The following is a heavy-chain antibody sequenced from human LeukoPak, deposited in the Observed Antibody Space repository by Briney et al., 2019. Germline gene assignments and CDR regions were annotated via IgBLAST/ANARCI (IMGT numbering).Heavy chain of an antibody. D-gene: IGHD4-17*01. V-gene: IGHV4-30-2*01. J-gene: IGHJ5*02. CDR3: AREAWTTVTTFFGP. CDR2: IYHSGST. Sequence: SETLSLTCTVSGGSISSGGYYWSWIRQPPGKGLEWIGYIYHSGSTYYNPSLKSRVTISVDRSKNQFSLKLSSVTAADTAVYYCAREAWTTVTTFFGPWGQGTLVTVSS. CDR1: GGSISSGGYY.